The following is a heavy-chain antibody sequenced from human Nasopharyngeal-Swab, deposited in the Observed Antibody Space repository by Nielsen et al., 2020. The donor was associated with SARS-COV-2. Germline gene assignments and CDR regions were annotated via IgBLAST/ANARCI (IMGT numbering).Heavy chain of an antibody. V-gene: IGHV1-69*04. D-gene: IGHD5-18*01. J-gene: IGHJ3*02. CDR2: IIPILGIA. CDR1: GGTFSSYA. CDR3: ARDHGYDAFDI. Sequence: SVQVSCKASGGTFSSYAISWVRQAPGQGLEWMGRIIPILGIANYAQKFQGRVTITADKSTSTAYMELSSLRSEDTAVYYCARDHGYDAFDIWGQGTMVTVSS.